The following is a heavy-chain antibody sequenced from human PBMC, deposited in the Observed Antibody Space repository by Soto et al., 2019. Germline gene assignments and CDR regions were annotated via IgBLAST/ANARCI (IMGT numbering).Heavy chain of an antibody. CDR3: ARGDFWSGTDSYYYYYGMDV. CDR1: GGSISSYY. V-gene: IGHV4-59*01. D-gene: IGHD3-3*01. CDR2: IYYSGST. J-gene: IGHJ6*02. Sequence: SETLSLTCTVSGGSISSYYWSWTRQPPGKGLEWIGYIYYSGSTNYNPSLKSRVTISVDTSKNQFSLKLSSVTAADTAVYYCARGDFWSGTDSYYYYYGMDVWGQGTTVTVSS.